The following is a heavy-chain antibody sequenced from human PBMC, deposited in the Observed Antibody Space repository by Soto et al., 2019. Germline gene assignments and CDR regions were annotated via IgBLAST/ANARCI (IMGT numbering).Heavy chain of an antibody. J-gene: IGHJ5*02. V-gene: IGHV3-21*01. D-gene: IGHD2-15*01. CDR1: GFTFSSYS. Sequence: PGGSLRLSCAASGFTFSSYSMNWVRQAPGKGLEWVSSISSSSSYIYYADSVKGRFTISRDNAKNSLYLQMNSLRAEDTAVYYCAREAPQILFAWFNPWGQGTLVTVSS. CDR2: ISSSSSYI. CDR3: AREAPQILFAWFNP.